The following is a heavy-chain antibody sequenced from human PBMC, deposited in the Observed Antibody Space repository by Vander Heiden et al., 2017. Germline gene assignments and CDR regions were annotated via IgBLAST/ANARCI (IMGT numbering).Heavy chain of an antibody. Sequence: EVQLVESGGGLVQPGGSLRLSCAASGFPFSTYSMNWVRQAPGKGLEWVSYISGTSRSIFYADSVKGRFTISRDNAKNSLYLQMNSLRDEDTAVYYCARAFWYSSGWYTFDYWGQGTLVTVSS. CDR1: GFPFSTYS. J-gene: IGHJ4*02. D-gene: IGHD6-19*01. CDR3: ARAFWYSSGWYTFDY. CDR2: ISGTSRSI. V-gene: IGHV3-48*02.